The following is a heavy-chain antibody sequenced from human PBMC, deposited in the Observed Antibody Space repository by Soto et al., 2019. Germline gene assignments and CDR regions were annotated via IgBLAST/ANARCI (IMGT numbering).Heavy chain of an antibody. CDR3: ARDRRASNFLPRWFDP. CDR1: GGSFSSYH. D-gene: IGHD3-16*02. Sequence: HVQLQQWGAGLLKPWETLSLTCVVSGGSFSSYHWAWIRQTPVKGLAWIGEFDEDGSARYNPSLQGRVTLSVDTPKNHLSLSRTSVTAADTAVYYCARDRRASNFLPRWFDPWGQGTLVTVSS. V-gene: IGHV4-34*01. J-gene: IGHJ5*02. CDR2: FDEDGSA.